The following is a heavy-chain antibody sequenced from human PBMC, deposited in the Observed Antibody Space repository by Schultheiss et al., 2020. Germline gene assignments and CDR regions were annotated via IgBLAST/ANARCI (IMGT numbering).Heavy chain of an antibody. V-gene: IGHV1-2*06. CDR3: ARDDGQWLVTP. CDR2: INPNSGGT. Sequence: ASVKVSCKASGYTFTGYYMHWVRQAPGQGLEWMGRINPNSGGTDYAQKFQDRVTMTRDTSISTAYMELNRLRSDDTAMYYCARDDGQWLVTPWGQGTLVTVSS. J-gene: IGHJ5*02. D-gene: IGHD6-19*01. CDR1: GYTFTGYY.